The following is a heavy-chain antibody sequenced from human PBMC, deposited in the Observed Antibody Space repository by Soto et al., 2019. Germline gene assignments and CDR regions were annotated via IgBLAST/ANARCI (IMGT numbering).Heavy chain of an antibody. J-gene: IGHJ4*02. V-gene: IGHV3-23*01. CDR1: GFTFSSNA. CDR2: ISDTGKST. D-gene: IGHD6-19*01. Sequence: GGSLRLSCAASGFTFSSNAMSWVRQAPGKGLEWVSAISDTGKSTFYADSVKGRFTISRDNSKNTVYLQMNSLRAEETAVYYCAKATGYTSGWYGYFGYWGQGTLVTVSS. CDR3: AKATGYTSGWYGYFGY.